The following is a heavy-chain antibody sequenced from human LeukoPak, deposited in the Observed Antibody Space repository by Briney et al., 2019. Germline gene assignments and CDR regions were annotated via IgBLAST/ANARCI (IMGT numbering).Heavy chain of an antibody. CDR3: ASGVAGLLNWFDP. V-gene: IGHV1-69*04. CDR1: GGIFSSYA. D-gene: IGHD6-19*01. J-gene: IGHJ5*02. Sequence: GASVKVSCKASGGIFSSYAISWVRQAPGQGLEWMGRIIPILGIANYAQKFQGRVTITADKSTSTAYMELSSLRSEDTAVYYCASGVAGLLNWFDPWGQGTLVTVSS. CDR2: IIPILGIA.